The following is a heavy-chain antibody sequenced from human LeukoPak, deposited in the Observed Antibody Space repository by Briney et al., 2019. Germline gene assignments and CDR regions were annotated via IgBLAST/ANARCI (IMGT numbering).Heavy chain of an antibody. CDR2: ISWNSGTI. V-gene: IGHV3-9*01. J-gene: IGHJ4*02. CDR3: AKRSAAGTVGYFDY. CDR1: GFTFDDYA. D-gene: IGHD6-13*01. Sequence: GGSLRLSCAASGFTFDDYAMHWVRQAPGKGLEWVSGISWNSGTIYYADSVKGRFTISRDDAKNSLYLQMNSLRPEDTTLYYCAKRSAAGTVGYFDYWGQGTLVTVSS.